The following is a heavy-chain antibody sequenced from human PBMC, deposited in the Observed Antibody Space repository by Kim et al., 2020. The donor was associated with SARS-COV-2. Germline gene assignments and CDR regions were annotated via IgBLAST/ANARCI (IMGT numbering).Heavy chain of an antibody. D-gene: IGHD4-17*01. Sequence: GGSLRLSCAASGFTFSSYSMNWVRQAPGKGLEWVSSISSSSSYIYYADSVKGRFTISRDNAKNSLYLQMNSLRAEDTAVYYCARGGYGGNSLPLDYWGQGTLVTVSS. J-gene: IGHJ4*02. CDR3: ARGGYGGNSLPLDY. CDR2: ISSSSSYI. V-gene: IGHV3-21*01. CDR1: GFTFSSYS.